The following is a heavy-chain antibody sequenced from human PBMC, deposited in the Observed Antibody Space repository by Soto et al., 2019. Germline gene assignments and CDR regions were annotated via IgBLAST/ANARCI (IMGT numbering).Heavy chain of an antibody. D-gene: IGHD6-13*01. CDR2: IYHSGST. CDR1: SGSISSSNW. J-gene: IGHJ4*02. CDR3: ASKKYSSRWSPFDY. V-gene: IGHV4-4*02. Sequence: QVQLQESGPGLVKPSGTLSLTCAVSSGSISSSNWWSWVRQPPGKGLEWIGEIYHSGSTNYNPSLKSRVTLSVDKSTNQFSLKLRSVTAADTAVYYCASKKYSSRWSPFDYWGQGTLVTVSS.